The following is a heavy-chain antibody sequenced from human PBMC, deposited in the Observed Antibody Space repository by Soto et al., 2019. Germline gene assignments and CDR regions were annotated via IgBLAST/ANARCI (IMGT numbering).Heavy chain of an antibody. Sequence: SETLSLTCTVSGGSISTAAYYWSWLCAPRSKHLDYIGYIYYTANTYYNPTLNGRLSMSVYTSKNQSSLNLNPVTAAYTAVYYFVISLAVKTQYYFDYWGQGTLVTVSS. CDR1: GGSISTAAYY. CDR3: VISLAVKTQYYFDY. D-gene: IGHD3-3*02. J-gene: IGHJ4*02. V-gene: IGHV4-30-4*02. CDR2: IYYTANT.